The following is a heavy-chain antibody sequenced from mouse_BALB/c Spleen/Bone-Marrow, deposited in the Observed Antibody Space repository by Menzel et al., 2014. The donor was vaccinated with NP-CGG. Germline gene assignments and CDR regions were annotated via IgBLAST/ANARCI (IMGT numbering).Heavy chain of an antibody. D-gene: IGHD3-1*01. Sequence: EVQRVESGGGLVKPGGSLKLSCAASGFTFSYYAMSWVRQSPEKSLEWVAEISSGGSYTYYPDTVTGRFTISRDNAKNTLYLEMSSLRSADTAMYYCARDSSGYFDYWGQGTTLTVSS. J-gene: IGHJ2*01. CDR1: GFTFSYYA. V-gene: IGHV5-9-4*01. CDR2: ISSGGSYT. CDR3: ARDSSGYFDY.